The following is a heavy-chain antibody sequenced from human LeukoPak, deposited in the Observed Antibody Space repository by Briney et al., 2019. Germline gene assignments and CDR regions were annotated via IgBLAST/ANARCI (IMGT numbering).Heavy chain of an antibody. J-gene: IGHJ4*02. CDR2: ISWNSGSI. Sequence: GGSLRLSCAASGFTFDDYAMRWVRQAPGKGLEWVSGISWNSGSIGYADSVKGRFTISRDNAKNSLYLQMNSLRAEDTALYYCAKDRYSSSWYAIDYWGQGTLVTVSS. CDR1: GFTFDDYA. V-gene: IGHV3-9*01. CDR3: AKDRYSSSWYAIDY. D-gene: IGHD6-13*01.